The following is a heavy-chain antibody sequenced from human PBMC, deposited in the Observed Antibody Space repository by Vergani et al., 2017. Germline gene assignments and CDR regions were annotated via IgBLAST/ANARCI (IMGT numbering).Heavy chain of an antibody. V-gene: IGHV3-7*01. D-gene: IGHD3-16*01. J-gene: IGHJ4*02. CDR3: AKHFRGWGIDY. CDR2: IKQDGSEK. Sequence: EVQLLESGGGLVQPGGSLRLSCAASGFMFSNYWMNWVRQAPGKGLEWVANIKQDGSEKYYVDSVRGRFTISRDFSKNTLYLQMNSLRTDDTATYYCAKHFRGWGIDYWGQGTQVIVSS. CDR1: GFMFSNYW.